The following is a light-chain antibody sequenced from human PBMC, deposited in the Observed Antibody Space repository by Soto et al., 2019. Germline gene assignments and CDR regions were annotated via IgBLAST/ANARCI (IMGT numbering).Light chain of an antibody. CDR1: SSNIGAGYE. J-gene: IGLJ3*02. Sequence: QSVLTQPPSVSGAPGQRVTISCTGSSSNIGAGYEVHWYQQLPGTAPKLLIYGNNNRPSGVPDRISGSKSGTSVSLAITGLRAEDEADYYCLSYDSSLGVVFGGGTKRTVL. V-gene: IGLV1-40*01. CDR2: GNN. CDR3: LSYDSSLGVV.